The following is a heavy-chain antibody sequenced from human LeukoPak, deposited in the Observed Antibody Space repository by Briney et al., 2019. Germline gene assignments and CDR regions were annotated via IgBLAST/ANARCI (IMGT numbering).Heavy chain of an antibody. CDR2: IWYDGSNK. D-gene: IGHD2-21*02. CDR1: GFTFSSYG. Sequence: GGSLRLSCAASGFTFSSYGMHWVRQAPGKGLEWVAVIWYDGSNKYYADSVKGRFTISRDNSKNTVYLQIDSLRAEDTAVYYCAKCMSGSGVCLNFDSWGQGILVTVSS. CDR3: AKCMSGSGVCLNFDS. V-gene: IGHV3-33*06. J-gene: IGHJ4*02.